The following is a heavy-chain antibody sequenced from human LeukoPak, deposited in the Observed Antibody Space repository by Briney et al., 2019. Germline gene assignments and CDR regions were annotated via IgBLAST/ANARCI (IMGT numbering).Heavy chain of an antibody. CDR2: IKSKTDGGTT. CDR1: GFTFSNAW. J-gene: IGHJ4*02. V-gene: IGHV3-15*01. CDR3: TTDTSVMITFGGVY. D-gene: IGHD3-16*01. Sequence: PGGSPRLSCAASGFTFSNAWMSWVRQAPGKGLEWVGRIKSKTDGGTTDYAAPVEGRFTISRDDSKNTLYLQMNSLKTEDTAVYYCTTDTSVMITFGGVYWGQGTLVTVSS.